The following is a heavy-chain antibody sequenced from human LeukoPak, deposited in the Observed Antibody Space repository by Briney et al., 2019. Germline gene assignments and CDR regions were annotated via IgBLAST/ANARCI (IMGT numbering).Heavy chain of an antibody. D-gene: IGHD1-1*01. J-gene: IGHJ4*02. CDR2: INPNSGGT. CDR1: GYTFTGYY. Sequence: ASVKVSCKASGYTFTGYYMHWVRQAPGQGLEWMGWINPNSGGTNYAQKFQGRVTMTRDTSISTAYMELSRLRSDDTAVYYCARVGATGTTSPFDYWGQGTLVTLSS. CDR3: ARVGATGTTSPFDY. V-gene: IGHV1-2*02.